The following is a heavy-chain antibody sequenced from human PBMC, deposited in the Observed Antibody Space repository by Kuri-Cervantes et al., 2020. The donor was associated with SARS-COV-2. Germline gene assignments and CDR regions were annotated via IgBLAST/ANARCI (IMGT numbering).Heavy chain of an antibody. V-gene: IGHV1-24*01. CDR3: ARVVRDLLWFNPDYYYYMDV. D-gene: IGHD3-10*01. CDR2: FDPEDGET. Sequence: ASVKVSCKVSGYTLTELSMHWVRQAPGKGLEWMGGFDPEDGETIYAQKFQGRVTMTEDTSTDTAYMELSSLRSEDMAVYYCARVVRDLLWFNPDYYYYMDVWGKGTTVTVSS. J-gene: IGHJ6*03. CDR1: GYTLTELS.